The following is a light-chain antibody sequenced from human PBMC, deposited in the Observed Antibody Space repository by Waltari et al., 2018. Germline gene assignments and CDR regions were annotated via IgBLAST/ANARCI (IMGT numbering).Light chain of an antibody. CDR2: DVT. CDR1: SSDVGAFNY. CDR3: YSYAGSSTFV. J-gene: IGLJ2*01. V-gene: IGLV2-11*01. Sequence: QSALTQPRSLSGSPGQSVTISCTGTSSDVGAFNYVSWSQQNPGKAPKLILYDVTKRPPGIPDRVSGSKSGNTAALSISGLQAEDDADYYCYSYAGSSTFVFGGGTKLTVL.